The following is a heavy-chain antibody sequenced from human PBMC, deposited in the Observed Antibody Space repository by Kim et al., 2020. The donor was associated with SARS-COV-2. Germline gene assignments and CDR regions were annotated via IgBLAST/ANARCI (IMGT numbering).Heavy chain of an antibody. V-gene: IGHV4-59*13. Sequence: SETLSLTCTVSGGSISSYYWSWIRQPPGKGLEWIGYIYYSGSTNYNPSLKSRVTISVDTSKNQISLKLISVTAADTAVYYCGGVGYSSSSFDYWGQGTLVTVSS. J-gene: IGHJ4*02. CDR1: GGSISSYY. D-gene: IGHD6-6*01. CDR3: GGVGYSSSSFDY. CDR2: IYYSGST.